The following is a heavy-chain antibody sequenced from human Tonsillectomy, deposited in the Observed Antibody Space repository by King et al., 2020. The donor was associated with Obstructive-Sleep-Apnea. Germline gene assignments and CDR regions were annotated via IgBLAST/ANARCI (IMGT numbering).Heavy chain of an antibody. CDR3: ATLTTAGGTGDGFDI. Sequence: VQLVESGGGLVQPGGSLRLSCAASGFTFSRYWMHWVRQTPGKGLVWFSGINRYVVRRNCAASVKGPFTISRDNATNTLSLQMNGLRAEDTAVYYCATLTTAGGTGDGFDIWGQGTMVTVSS. D-gene: IGHD6-13*01. V-gene: IGHV3-74*01. J-gene: IGHJ3*02. CDR1: GFTFSRYW. CDR2: INRYVVRR.